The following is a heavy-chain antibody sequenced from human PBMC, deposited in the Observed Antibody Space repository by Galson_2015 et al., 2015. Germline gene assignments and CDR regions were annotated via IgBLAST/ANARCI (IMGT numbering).Heavy chain of an antibody. Sequence: VSCKASGYTFTTYTIHWVRQAPGQGLEWMGWINAGNGYTKYSQKFQGRVTITRDTSASTAYMELSSLRSEDTAVYYCAREGLDAFDIWGQGTMVTVSS. J-gene: IGHJ3*02. V-gene: IGHV1-3*01. CDR1: GYTFTTYT. CDR2: INAGNGYT. CDR3: AREGLDAFDI.